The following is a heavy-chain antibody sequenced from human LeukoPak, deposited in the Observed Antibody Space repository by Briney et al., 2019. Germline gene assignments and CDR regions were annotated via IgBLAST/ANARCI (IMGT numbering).Heavy chain of an antibody. CDR2: IKEDGCEK. D-gene: IGHD6-13*01. CDR1: GFTFSNYW. V-gene: IGHV3-7*01. J-gene: IGHJ4*02. Sequence: QPGGSLSLSCAASGFTFSNYWMSWVRQAPGKGLEWVANIKEDGCEKYYVDSVKGRFTISRDNARNSLYLQMNSLRAEDTAVYYCASGRQLGYWGQGTPVTVSS. CDR3: ASGRQLGY.